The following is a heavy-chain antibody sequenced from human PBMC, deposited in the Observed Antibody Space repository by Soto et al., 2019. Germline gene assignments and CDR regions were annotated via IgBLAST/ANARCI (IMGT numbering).Heavy chain of an antibody. Sequence: PSETLSLTCTVSGGSISSYFWSWIRQPPGKGLEWIGYIYYSGSTNYNPSLKSRVTISVDTSKNQFSLKLSSVTAADTAVYYCGRAGTAMVNLDCWGQGTLVTVSS. D-gene: IGHD5-18*01. CDR1: GGSISSYF. V-gene: IGHV4-59*01. CDR2: IYYSGST. J-gene: IGHJ4*02. CDR3: GRAGTAMVNLDC.